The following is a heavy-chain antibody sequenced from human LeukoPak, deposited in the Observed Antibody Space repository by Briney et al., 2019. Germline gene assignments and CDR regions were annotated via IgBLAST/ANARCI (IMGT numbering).Heavy chain of an antibody. CDR2: FDPEDGET. CDR3: ARGLLGYYGSGSYSDY. J-gene: IGHJ4*02. CDR1: GYTLTELS. D-gene: IGHD3-10*01. Sequence: GAPVKVSCKVSGYTLTELSMHWVRQAPGKGLEWMGGFDPEDGETIYAQKFQGRVTMTEDTSTDTAYMELSSLRSEDTAVYYCARGLLGYYGSGSYSDYWGQGTLVTVSS. V-gene: IGHV1-24*01.